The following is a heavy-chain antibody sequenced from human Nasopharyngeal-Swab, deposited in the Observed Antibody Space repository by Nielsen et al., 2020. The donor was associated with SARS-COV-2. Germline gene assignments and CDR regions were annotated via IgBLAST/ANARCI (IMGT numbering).Heavy chain of an antibody. J-gene: IGHJ4*02. CDR3: ASTPLDSCGYYYAFHY. V-gene: IGHV3-30-3*01. CDR2: ISYDGSNK. D-gene: IGHD3-22*01. CDR1: GFTFSRYT. Sequence: GESLKIFCAASGFTFSRYTMHLVRQAPGKGLEWVAVISYDGSNKYYADSVKGRFTISRDIPKNTLYLQMNSLRAEDTAVFYCASTPLDSCGYYYAFHYWGRGTLVTVSS.